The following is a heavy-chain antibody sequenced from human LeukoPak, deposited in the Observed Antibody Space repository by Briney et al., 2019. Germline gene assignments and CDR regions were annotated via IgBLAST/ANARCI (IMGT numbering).Heavy chain of an antibody. D-gene: IGHD1-26*01. CDR2: TSDRGDYA. J-gene: IGHJ4*02. V-gene: IGHV3-23*01. Sequence: GGSLRLSCAASGFTFTSYSMSWVRQAPGKGLEWVSGTSDRGDYAYYADSVKGRFTISRDNSKNTLYLQMNSLRAEDTALYFCAKKAQYNGNYPLDYWGQGTLVTVSS. CDR1: GFTFTSYS. CDR3: AKKAQYNGNYPLDY.